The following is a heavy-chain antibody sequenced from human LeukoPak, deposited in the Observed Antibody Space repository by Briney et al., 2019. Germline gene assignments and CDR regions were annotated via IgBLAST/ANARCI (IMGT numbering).Heavy chain of an antibody. D-gene: IGHD1-26*01. Sequence: GGSLRLSCAASGFTFSSYAMSWVRQAPGKGLEWVSAISGSGGSTYYADSVKGRFTISRDNSKNTPYLQMNSLRAEDTAVYYCAKGEWELLSYAGYWGQGTLVTVSS. V-gene: IGHV3-23*01. J-gene: IGHJ4*02. CDR3: AKGEWELLSYAGY. CDR1: GFTFSSYA. CDR2: ISGSGGST.